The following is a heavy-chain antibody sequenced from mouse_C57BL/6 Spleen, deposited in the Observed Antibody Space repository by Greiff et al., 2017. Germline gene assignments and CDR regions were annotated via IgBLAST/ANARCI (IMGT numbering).Heavy chain of an antibody. CDR3: ARLHYYGSSYYFDY. Sequence: EVQGVESGGGLVKPGGSLKLSCAASGFTFSSYAMSWVRQTPEKRLEWVATISDGGSYTYYPDNVKGRFTISRDNAKNNLYLQMSHLKSEDTAMYYCARLHYYGSSYYFDYWGQGTTRTVSS. CDR1: GFTFSSYA. D-gene: IGHD1-1*01. J-gene: IGHJ2*01. V-gene: IGHV5-4*01. CDR2: ISDGGSYT.